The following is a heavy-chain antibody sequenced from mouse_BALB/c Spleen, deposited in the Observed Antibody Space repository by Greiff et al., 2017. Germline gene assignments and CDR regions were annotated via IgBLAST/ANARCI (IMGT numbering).Heavy chain of an antibody. Sequence: LVESGAELVKPGASVKLSCTASGFNIKDTYMHWVKQRPEQGLEWIGRIDPANGNTKYDPKFQGKATITADTSSNTAYLQLSSLTSEDTAVYYCAITTGYFDYWGQGTTLTVSS. D-gene: IGHD1-1*01. CDR1: GFNIKDTY. CDR3: AITTGYFDY. J-gene: IGHJ2*01. CDR2: IDPANGNT. V-gene: IGHV14-3*02.